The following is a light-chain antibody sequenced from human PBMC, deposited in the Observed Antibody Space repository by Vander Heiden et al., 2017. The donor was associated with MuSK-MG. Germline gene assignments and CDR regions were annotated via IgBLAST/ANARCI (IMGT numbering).Light chain of an antibody. V-gene: IGKV1-5*01. J-gene: IGKJ1*01. CDR1: QSISSW. CDR2: DAS. Sequence: DIQMTQSPSILSASVGDRVTITCRASQSISSWLAWYQQKPGKAPKLLIYDASSLESGVPSRFSGSGSGTEFTLTINSLQPDDFATYYCQQVDSYSQTFGQGTKVEIK. CDR3: QQVDSYSQT.